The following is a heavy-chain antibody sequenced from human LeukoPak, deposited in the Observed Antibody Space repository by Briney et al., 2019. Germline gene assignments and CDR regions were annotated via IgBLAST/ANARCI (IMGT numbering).Heavy chain of an antibody. D-gene: IGHD3/OR15-3a*01. J-gene: IGHJ4*02. CDR3: ASYSPDWDFDY. CDR1: GVSVTNHY. Sequence: PSETLSLTCTVAGVSVTNHYWSWIRQPAGKGLDWIGLIYYSVTTNYNPSLKSRVSMSVDTSKNQFSLKVNSVTAADTAVYYCASYSPDWDFDYWGQGTLVTVSS. V-gene: IGHV4-4*07. CDR2: IYYSVTT.